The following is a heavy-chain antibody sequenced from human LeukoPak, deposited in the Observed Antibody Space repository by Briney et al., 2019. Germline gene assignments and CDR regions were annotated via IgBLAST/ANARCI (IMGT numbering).Heavy chain of an antibody. D-gene: IGHD5-18*01. CDR2: ISSSGNTI. J-gene: IGHJ3*02. CDR3: ARDQVDTGAFDI. V-gene: IGHV3-48*03. Sequence: PGGSLRLSCAASGFTFSSYEMNWVRQAPGKGLEWVSYISSSGNTIYYADSVEGRFTISRDNAKNSLYLQMNSLRAEDTAVYYCARDQVDTGAFDIWGQGTMVTVSS. CDR1: GFTFSSYE.